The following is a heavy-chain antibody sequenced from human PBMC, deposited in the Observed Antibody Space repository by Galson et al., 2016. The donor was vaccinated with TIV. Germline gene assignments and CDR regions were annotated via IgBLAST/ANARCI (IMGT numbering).Heavy chain of an antibody. CDR1: GFTFTTYG. Sequence: SLRLSCAASGFTFTTYGMHWVRQTAYKGLEWVAFMHYDGSDKKYADSVKGRFALSRDSSKSTLYLQMNSLRSDDTALYYCAKLGLDAFEVRGQGTMVTVSS. CDR3: AKLGLDAFEV. J-gene: IGHJ3*01. CDR2: MHYDGSDK. D-gene: IGHD7-27*01. V-gene: IGHV3-30*02.